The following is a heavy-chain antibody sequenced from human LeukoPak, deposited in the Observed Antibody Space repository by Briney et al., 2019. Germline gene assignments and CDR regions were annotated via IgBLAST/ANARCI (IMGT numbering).Heavy chain of an antibody. CDR3: ARVPGRGLRTIRAFDI. CDR1: GYTLTELS. CDR2: FDPEDGET. D-gene: IGHD3/OR15-3a*01. J-gene: IGHJ3*02. Sequence: ASVKVSCKVSGYTLTELSMHWVRQAPGKGLEWMGGFDPEDGETIYAQRFQGRVTMTEDTSTDTAYMELSSLRSEDTAVYYCARVPGRGLRTIRAFDIWGQGTMVTVSS. V-gene: IGHV1-24*01.